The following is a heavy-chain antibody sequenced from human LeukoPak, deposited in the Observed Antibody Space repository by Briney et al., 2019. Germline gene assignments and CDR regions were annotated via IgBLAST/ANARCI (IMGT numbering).Heavy chain of an antibody. CDR3: AMGESYYYDSSGYYQSAFDT. CDR2: IWYDGSNK. CDR1: GFTFSSYG. J-gene: IGHJ3*02. D-gene: IGHD3-22*01. Sequence: PGRSLRLSCAASGFTFSSYGMHWVRQAPGKGLEWVAVIWYDGSNKYYADSVKGRFTISRDNSKNTLYLQMNSLRAEDTVVYYCAMGESYYYDSSGYYQSAFDTWGQGTMVTVSS. V-gene: IGHV3-33*01.